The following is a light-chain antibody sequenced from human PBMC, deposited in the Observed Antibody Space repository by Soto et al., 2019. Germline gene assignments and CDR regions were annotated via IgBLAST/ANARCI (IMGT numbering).Light chain of an antibody. Sequence: IQMTQSPSTLSASVGDRVTITCRATQGIRNELGWYQQKPGKAPKLLIYAASSLQSGVPSRFSGSASGTDFTLTISSLQPEDFATYYCLQDYNYPRAFGQGTKVDIK. CDR1: QGIRNE. CDR2: AAS. V-gene: IGKV1-6*01. J-gene: IGKJ1*01. CDR3: LQDYNYPRA.